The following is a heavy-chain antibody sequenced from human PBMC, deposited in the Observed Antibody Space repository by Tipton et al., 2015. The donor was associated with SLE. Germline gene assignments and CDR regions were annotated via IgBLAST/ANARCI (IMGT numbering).Heavy chain of an antibody. CDR3: ARDFKTGCHGDCPPDL. J-gene: IGHJ5*02. Sequence: SLRLSCAASGFTFRRFGMHWVRQAPGKGLEWMAVIRDDGSKKYHADSVKGRFTVSRDNRKNTLYLQMNGLRFDDTALYYCARDFKTGCHGDCPPDLWGQGILVTVSS. D-gene: IGHD2-21*01. V-gene: IGHV3-33*01. CDR2: IRDDGSKK. CDR1: GFTFRRFG.